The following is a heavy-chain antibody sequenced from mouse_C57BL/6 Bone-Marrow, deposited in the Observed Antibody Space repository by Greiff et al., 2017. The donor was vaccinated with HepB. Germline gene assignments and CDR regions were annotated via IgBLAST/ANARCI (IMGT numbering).Heavy chain of an antibody. D-gene: IGHD2-14*01. CDR2: INPYNDGT. CDR3: ARGVYRYDMRAMDY. Sequence: EVQLQQSGPELVKPGASVKMSCQASGYTFTSYVMHWVKQKPGQGLEWIGYINPYNDGTNYNEKFKGKATLTADKSSSTAYMELIIVTSEDSAVYYCARGVYRYDMRAMDYWGQGTSVTVSS. J-gene: IGHJ4*01. V-gene: IGHV1-14*01. CDR1: GYTFTSYV.